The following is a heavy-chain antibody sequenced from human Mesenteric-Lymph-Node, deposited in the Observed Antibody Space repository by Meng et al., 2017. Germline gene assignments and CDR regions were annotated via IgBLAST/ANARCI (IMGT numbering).Heavy chain of an antibody. CDR3: ARDLAELGGY. D-gene: IGHD6-19*01. V-gene: IGHV1-2*02. CDR2: INPKNGDA. CDR1: GYTFTDYF. Sequence: QVQLVQSGAEVKKPGASVKVSCQTSGYTFTDYFMYWVRQAPGQGLEWMGWINPKNGDARYSEKVQGRVIMTRDTSISTAYMEVTNLRHDDTAVYYCARDLAELGGYWGQGTLVTVSS. J-gene: IGHJ4*02.